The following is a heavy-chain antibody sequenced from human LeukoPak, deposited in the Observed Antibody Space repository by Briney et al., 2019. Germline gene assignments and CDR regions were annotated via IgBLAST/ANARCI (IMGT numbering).Heavy chain of an antibody. CDR1: GFTFSSYA. CDR3: AKDPSGPLFWSGPKYFDY. J-gene: IGHJ4*02. CDR2: ISYDGSNK. Sequence: GGSLRLSCAASGFTFSSYAMHWVRQAPGKGLEWVAVISYDGSNKYYADSVKGRFTISRDNSKNTLYLQMNSLRAEDTAVYYCAKDPSGPLFWSGPKYFDYWGQGTLVTVSS. V-gene: IGHV3-30*04. D-gene: IGHD3-3*01.